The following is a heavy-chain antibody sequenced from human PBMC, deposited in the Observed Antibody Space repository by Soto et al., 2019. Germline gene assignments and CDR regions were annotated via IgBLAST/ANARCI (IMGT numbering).Heavy chain of an antibody. V-gene: IGHV2-5*02. D-gene: IGHD6-19*01. J-gene: IGHJ4*02. Sequence: QITLKESGPTLVKPTQTLTLTCTFSGFSLSTSGVGVGWIRQPPGKALEWLALIYWDDDKRYSPSLKSRLTLTKDTSKIQVVLTMTNMDPVDTATYSCAHSQSSRWYPYRPDLDYWGQGTLVTVSS. CDR1: GFSLSTSGVG. CDR2: IYWDDDK. CDR3: AHSQSSRWYPYRPDLDY.